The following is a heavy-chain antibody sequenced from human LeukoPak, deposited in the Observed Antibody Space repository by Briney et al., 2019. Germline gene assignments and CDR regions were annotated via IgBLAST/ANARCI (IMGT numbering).Heavy chain of an antibody. CDR2: IKGDGIST. CDR3: ARDRGPRTGFMVREAYDY. V-gene: IGHV3-74*01. D-gene: IGHD3-10*01. Sequence: GGSLRLSCAASGFDFSSNWMHWVRHAPGQGLVWVSRIKGDGISTNYADSVKGRFTISRDNAKNTLYLQMGSLRAEDTAVYYCARDRGPRTGFMVREAYDYWGQGTLVTVSS. CDR1: GFDFSSNW. J-gene: IGHJ4*02.